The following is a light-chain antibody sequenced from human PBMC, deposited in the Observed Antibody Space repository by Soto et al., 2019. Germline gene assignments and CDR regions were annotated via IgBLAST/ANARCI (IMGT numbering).Light chain of an antibody. V-gene: IGLV1-40*01. CDR1: SSNIGAGYD. CDR3: QSYDSSLSGVV. J-gene: IGLJ2*01. CDR2: GNS. Sequence: QSVLTQPPSVSGAPGQRVTISCTGSSSNIGAGYDVYWYQQLPGTAPKLLIYGNSNRPSGVPDRFSGSKSGTSASLGITGLQAEDEADYYCQSYDSSLSGVVFGGGTKLTVL.